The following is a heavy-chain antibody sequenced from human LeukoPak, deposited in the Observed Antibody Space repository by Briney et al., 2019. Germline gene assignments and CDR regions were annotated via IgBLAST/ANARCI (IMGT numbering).Heavy chain of an antibody. J-gene: IGHJ1*01. CDR3: ARLYYYDSSGYYQPSGYFQH. D-gene: IGHD3-22*01. Sequence: GGSLRLSCAASGFTFSDYYMSWIRQAPGKGLEWVSYISSSSSYTNYADSVKGRFTISRDNTKNSLYLQMNSLRAEDTAVYYCARLYYYDSSGYYQPSGYFQHWGQGTLVTVSS. CDR2: ISSSSSYT. V-gene: IGHV3-11*06. CDR1: GFTFSDYY.